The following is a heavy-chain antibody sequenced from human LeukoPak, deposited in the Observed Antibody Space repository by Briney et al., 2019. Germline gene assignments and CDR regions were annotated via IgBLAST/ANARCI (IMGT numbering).Heavy chain of an antibody. D-gene: IGHD1-1*01. V-gene: IGHV1-2*06. CDR1: GYRFTGYY. Sequence: ASVKVSCKASGYRFTGYYKHWVRQAPGQGLEWMGRINPNSGGTNYAQKFQGRVTMTRDTSISTAYMELTRLRSDDTAVYYCAKPQGGGSSDWRFDLWGRGTLVSVSS. J-gene: IGHJ2*01. CDR2: INPNSGGT. CDR3: AKPQGGGSSDWRFDL.